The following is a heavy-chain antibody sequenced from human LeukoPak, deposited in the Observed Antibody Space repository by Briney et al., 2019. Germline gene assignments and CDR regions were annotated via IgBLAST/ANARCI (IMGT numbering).Heavy chain of an antibody. CDR3: ARGRSGHAWFDP. Sequence: GGSLRLSCAASEFSVGSNYMTWVRQAPGKGLEWVSLIYSGGSTYYADSVKGRFTISRDNSKNTLYLQMNSLRAEDTAVYYCARGRSGHAWFDPWGQGTLVTVSS. J-gene: IGHJ5*02. V-gene: IGHV3-66*01. CDR2: IYSGGST. CDR1: EFSVGSNY.